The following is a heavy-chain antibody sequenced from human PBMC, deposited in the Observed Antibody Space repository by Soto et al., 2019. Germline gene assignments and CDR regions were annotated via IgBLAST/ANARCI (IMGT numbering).Heavy chain of an antibody. V-gene: IGHV1-18*04. CDR2: ISTYNGNT. J-gene: IGHJ5*02. Sequence: ASVKVSCKASGYTFTTYDISWVRQAPGQGLEWMGRISTYNGNTNYAQKLQGRVTMTTDISTSTAYMELRSLRSDDTAVYYCARVGGYCSSTTCYRWFDPWGQGTLVTVDS. CDR1: GYTFTTYD. CDR3: ARVGGYCSSTTCYRWFDP. D-gene: IGHD2-2*01.